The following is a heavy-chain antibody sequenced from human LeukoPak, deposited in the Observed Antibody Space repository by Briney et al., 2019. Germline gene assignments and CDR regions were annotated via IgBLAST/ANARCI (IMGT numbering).Heavy chain of an antibody. Sequence: AASVKVSCKASGYTFTSYYMHWVRQAPGQGLEWMGWISAYNGNTNYAQKLQGRVTMTTDTSTSTAYMELRSLRSDDTAVYYCARAHDYGDYLDYWGQGTLVTVSS. J-gene: IGHJ4*02. CDR2: ISAYNGNT. V-gene: IGHV1-18*04. D-gene: IGHD4-17*01. CDR3: ARAHDYGDYLDY. CDR1: GYTFTSYY.